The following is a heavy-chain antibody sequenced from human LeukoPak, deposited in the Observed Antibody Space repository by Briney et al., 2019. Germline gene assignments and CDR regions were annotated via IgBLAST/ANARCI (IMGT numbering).Heavy chain of an antibody. CDR2: MNPNSGNT. Sequence: GASVKVSCKASGYTFTSYDINWVRQATGQGLEWMGWMNPNSGNTGYAQKFQGRVTITRNTSISTAYMELSSLRSEDTAVYYCARGILGHCSSTSCYTPFDPWGQGTLVTVSS. CDR1: GYTFTSYD. D-gene: IGHD2-2*02. V-gene: IGHV1-8*03. J-gene: IGHJ5*02. CDR3: ARGILGHCSSTSCYTPFDP.